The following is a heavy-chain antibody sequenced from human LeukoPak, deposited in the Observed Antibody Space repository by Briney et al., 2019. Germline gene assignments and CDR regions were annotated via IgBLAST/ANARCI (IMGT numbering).Heavy chain of an antibody. V-gene: IGHV5-10-1*01. CDR2: IDLSDSYT. CDR1: GXTFTTYW. CDR3: ARQRGANWFDP. Sequence: KPGGSLRLSCKVSGXTFTTYWLNWVRQMPGKGLEWMGRIDLSDSYTKYSPSFEGHVTISAAKSISTAYLQWSSLKASDTAMYYCARQRGANWFDPWGQGTLVTVSS. J-gene: IGHJ5*02. D-gene: IGHD5-24*01.